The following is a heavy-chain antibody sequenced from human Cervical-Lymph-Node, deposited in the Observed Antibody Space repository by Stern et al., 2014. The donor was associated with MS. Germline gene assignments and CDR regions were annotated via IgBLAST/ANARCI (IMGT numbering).Heavy chain of an antibody. CDR3: ARDCRLRYFDNYGMDV. CDR2: IYTSGST. CDR1: GGSISSGSYY. Sequence: QLQLQESGPGLVKPSQTLSLTCTVSGGSISSGSYYWSWIRQPAGKGLEWIGRIYTSGSTNYNPSLKSRVTLSVETSKNQFSLKLTSLTAADTAVYYCARDCRLRYFDNYGMDVWGQGTTVTVSS. V-gene: IGHV4-61*02. J-gene: IGHJ6*02. D-gene: IGHD3-9*01.